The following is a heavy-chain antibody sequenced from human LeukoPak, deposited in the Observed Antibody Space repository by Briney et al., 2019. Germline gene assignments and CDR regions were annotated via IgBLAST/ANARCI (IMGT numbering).Heavy chain of an antibody. V-gene: IGHV4-59*01. CDR2: IYYSGNT. CDR3: GGTKPLDPFDF. J-gene: IGHJ3*01. CDR1: GGSISVYY. Sequence: PSETLSLTCTFSGGSISVYYWSWIRQPPGKGLEWIGYIYYSGNTYYNPSLKSRFPISVDTSKNQFSLKVNSVTAADRAVYYWGGTKPLDPFDFWGQGTLVTVSS.